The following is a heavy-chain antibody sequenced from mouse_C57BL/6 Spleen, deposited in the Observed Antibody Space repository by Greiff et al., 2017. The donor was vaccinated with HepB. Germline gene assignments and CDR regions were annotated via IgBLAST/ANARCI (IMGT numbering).Heavy chain of an antibody. V-gene: IGHV1-64*01. CDR2: IHPNSGST. CDR1: GYTFTSYW. Sequence: VQLQQPGAELVKPGASVKLSCKASGYTFTSYWMHWVKQRPGQGLEWIGMIHPNSGSTNYNEKFKSKATLTVDKSSSTAYMQLSSLTSEDSAVYYCAREGVGRAWFAYWGQGTLVTVSA. J-gene: IGHJ3*01. CDR3: AREGVGRAWFAY. D-gene: IGHD4-1*01.